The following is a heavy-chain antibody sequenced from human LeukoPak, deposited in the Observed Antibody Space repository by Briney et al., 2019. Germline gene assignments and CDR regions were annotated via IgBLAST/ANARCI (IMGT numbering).Heavy chain of an antibody. CDR1: GYTFTGYC. CDR2: INPYSGGT. J-gene: IGHJ5*02. D-gene: IGHD4-23*01. Sequence: ASVKVSCKASGYTFTGYCIHWVRQAPGQGLDWMGWINPYSGGTNYAQKFQGRVTMTSDTSISTAYMELSRLISDDTAVYYCARDRRWLTAWFDPWGQGTLVTVSS. CDR3: ARDRRWLTAWFDP. V-gene: IGHV1-2*02.